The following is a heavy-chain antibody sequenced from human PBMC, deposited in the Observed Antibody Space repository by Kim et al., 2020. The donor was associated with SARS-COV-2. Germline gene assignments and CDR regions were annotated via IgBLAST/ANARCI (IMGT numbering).Heavy chain of an antibody. CDR2: VSHSGDRT. V-gene: IGHV1-46*01. CDR1: GDTFTSYY. J-gene: IGHJ4*02. Sequence: ASVKVSCKASGDTFTSYYMHWVRQAPGQGLEWMGTVSHSGDRTYYAQKFQGRVIITSDTSTSTVYMELSSLRSDDTAVFYCAREITRTSRFDYWGQGTLVTVSS. D-gene: IGHD1-20*01. CDR3: AREITRTSRFDY.